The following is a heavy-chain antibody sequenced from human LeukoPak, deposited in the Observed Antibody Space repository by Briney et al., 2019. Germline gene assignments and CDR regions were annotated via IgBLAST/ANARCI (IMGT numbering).Heavy chain of an antibody. CDR2: IKQDGSEK. V-gene: IGHV3-7*01. J-gene: IGHJ4*02. Sequence: GGSLRLSCAAPGFTFSSYWMSWVRQAPGKGLEWVANIKQDGSEKYYVDSVKGRFTISRDNAKNSLYLQMNSLRAEDTAVYYCARDPSLRVWGQGTLVTVSS. CDR1: GFTFSSYW. D-gene: IGHD2-15*01. CDR3: ARDPSLRV.